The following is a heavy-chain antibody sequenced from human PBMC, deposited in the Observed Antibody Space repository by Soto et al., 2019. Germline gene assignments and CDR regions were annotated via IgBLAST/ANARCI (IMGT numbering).Heavy chain of an antibody. J-gene: IGHJ5*02. CDR2: INPSGGST. CDR3: ARVYQIYYGSGSYRSLDP. Sequence: EASVKVSCKASGYTFTSYYMHWVRQAPGQGLEWMGIINPSGGSTSYAQKFQGRVTMTRDTSTSTVYMELSSLRSEDTAVYYCARVYQIYYGSGSYRSLDPWGQGTLVTVYS. V-gene: IGHV1-46*01. CDR1: GYTFTSYY. D-gene: IGHD3-10*01.